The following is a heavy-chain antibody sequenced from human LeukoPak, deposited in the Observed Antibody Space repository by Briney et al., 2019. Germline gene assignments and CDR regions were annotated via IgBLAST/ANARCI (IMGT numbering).Heavy chain of an antibody. V-gene: IGHV4-59*12. CDR1: GGSISSYY. D-gene: IGHD3-9*01. CDR2: LYYIGST. CDR3: ARVGDILTGYANYYYMDV. Sequence: PSETLSLTCTVSGGSISSYYWSCIRQPPGKGLEWIECLYYIGSTNYNPSLKSRVTMSVDTSKNQFSLKLSSVTAADTAVYYCARVGDILTGYANYYYMDVWGKGTTVTISS. J-gene: IGHJ6*03.